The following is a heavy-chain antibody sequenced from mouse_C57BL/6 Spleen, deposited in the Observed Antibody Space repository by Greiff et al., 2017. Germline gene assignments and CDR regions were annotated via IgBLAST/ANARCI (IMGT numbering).Heavy chain of an antibody. CDR1: GFTFSDYG. CDR2: ISSGSSTI. J-gene: IGHJ3*01. CDR3: ARGDYGSSYPWFAY. V-gene: IGHV5-17*01. D-gene: IGHD1-1*01. Sequence: EVKLMESGGGLVKPGGSLKLSCAASGFTFSDYGMHWVRQAPEKGLEWVAYISSGSSTIYYADTVKGRFTISRDNAKNTLFLQMTSLRSEDTAMYYCARGDYGSSYPWFAYWGQGTLVTVSA.